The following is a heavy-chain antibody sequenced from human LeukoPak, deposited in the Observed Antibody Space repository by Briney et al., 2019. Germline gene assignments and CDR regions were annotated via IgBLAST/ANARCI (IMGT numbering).Heavy chain of an antibody. CDR2: VSAYKGYT. CDR3: AREAVSFVAVANDGYFDF. CDR1: GYVFNSFG. D-gene: IGHD6-19*01. V-gene: IGHV1-18*01. Sequence: ASVSVSRKTSGYVFNSFGITWLRQAPGQGLEWMGWVSAYKGYTSHAQKFQDRVIMTTDTSTTTAYMELRNLKSDDTAVYYCAREAVSFVAVANDGYFDFWGQGSLVIVSS. J-gene: IGHJ4*02.